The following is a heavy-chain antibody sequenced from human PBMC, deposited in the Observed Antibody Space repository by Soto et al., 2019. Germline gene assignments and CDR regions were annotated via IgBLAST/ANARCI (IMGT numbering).Heavy chain of an antibody. V-gene: IGHV3-74*01. CDR1: GFTFSNYW. CDR2: INSDGSST. CDR3: ARGYVTY. D-gene: IGHD2-21*02. J-gene: IGHJ4*02. Sequence: EVQLVESGGGLVQPGGSLRLSCAASGFTFSNYWMHWVRQAPGKGLVWVSRINSDGSSTTYADSVKGRFTISRVNAKNAQYPPVNNRRGEVTAVAFCARGYVTYWGQGTLVTVSS.